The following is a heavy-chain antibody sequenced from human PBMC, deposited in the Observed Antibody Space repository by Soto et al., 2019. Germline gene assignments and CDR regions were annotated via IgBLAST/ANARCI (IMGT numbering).Heavy chain of an antibody. Sequence: ASVTVSCKASVYTFTCYYLHWVRQAPGQGFQWMGWISPSTGATKYAQKLLGRATLTRDKATSTAYMELRSLRSDDTAVYYCAMMTTVTDSGMDVWGQGTTVTVSS. D-gene: IGHD4-4*01. CDR3: AMMTTVTDSGMDV. J-gene: IGHJ6*02. CDR1: VYTFTCYY. CDR2: ISPSTGAT. V-gene: IGHV1-18*01.